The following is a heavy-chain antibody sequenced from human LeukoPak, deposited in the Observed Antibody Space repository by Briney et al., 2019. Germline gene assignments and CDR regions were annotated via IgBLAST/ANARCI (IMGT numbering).Heavy chain of an antibody. CDR2: VRNKANGYRT. V-gene: IGHV3-72*01. CDR3: AKDHKRDGNRYFDF. D-gene: IGHD1-14*01. J-gene: IGHJ4*02. Sequence: GGSLRLSCAASGFTLSDHYMDWVRQAPGKGLEWVGRVRNKANGYRTEYAASVKGRFTVSGDASKSSLYLQMNSLRAEDTAVYYCAKDHKRDGNRYFDFWGQGTLVTVSS. CDR1: GFTLSDHY.